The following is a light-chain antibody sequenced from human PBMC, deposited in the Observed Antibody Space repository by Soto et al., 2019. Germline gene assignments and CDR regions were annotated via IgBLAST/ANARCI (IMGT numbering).Light chain of an antibody. J-gene: IGKJ1*01. V-gene: IGKV1-5*03. CDR1: QTISSW. Sequence: DIQMTQSPATLSASVGDRVTITCRASQTISSWLAWYQQKPGKAPKVLIYKASSLERGVPSRFGGSGSGTEFTLTISSLQPDDFATYYCQQYSTYSRTFGQGTKVDIK. CDR2: KAS. CDR3: QQYSTYSRT.